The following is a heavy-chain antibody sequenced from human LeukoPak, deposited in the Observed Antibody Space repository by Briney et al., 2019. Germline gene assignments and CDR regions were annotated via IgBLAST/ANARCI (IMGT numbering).Heavy chain of an antibody. CDR1: GGSIRSYY. Sequence: PSETLSLTCTVSGGSIRSYYWSWIRQPAGKGLEWIGRIYASGTITYNPSLESRVSMSVDTSKNQFSLNLSSVTAADTALYYCARDPGTTGEVKFDPWGQGTLVTVSS. J-gene: IGHJ5*02. CDR2: IYASGTI. V-gene: IGHV4-4*07. D-gene: IGHD4-17*01. CDR3: ARDPGTTGEVKFDP.